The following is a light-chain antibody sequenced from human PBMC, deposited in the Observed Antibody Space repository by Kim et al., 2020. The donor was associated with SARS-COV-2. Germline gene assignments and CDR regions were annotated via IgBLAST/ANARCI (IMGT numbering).Light chain of an antibody. V-gene: IGKV1-39*01. CDR1: QSISSY. CDR3: QQSYTTPDT. Sequence: DIQMTQSPSSLSASVGDRVTITCRASQSISSYLNWYQQIPGKAPKLLIYTASSLQSGVPSRFSGSGSGTYFTLTISSLHPEDFATYYCQQSYTTPDTFGQGTKLEI. J-gene: IGKJ2*01. CDR2: TAS.